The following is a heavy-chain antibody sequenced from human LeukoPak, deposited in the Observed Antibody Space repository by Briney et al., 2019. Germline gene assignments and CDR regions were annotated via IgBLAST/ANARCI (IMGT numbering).Heavy chain of an antibody. Sequence: GGSLRLSCAASGFTFSSYSMNWVRQAPGKGLEWVSYISSSSSTIYYADSVKGRFTISRDNAKNSLYLQTNSLRDEDTAVYYCARDRIRFLGDYWGQGTLVTVSS. D-gene: IGHD3-3*01. CDR2: ISSSSSTI. CDR1: GFTFSSYS. J-gene: IGHJ4*02. V-gene: IGHV3-48*02. CDR3: ARDRIRFLGDY.